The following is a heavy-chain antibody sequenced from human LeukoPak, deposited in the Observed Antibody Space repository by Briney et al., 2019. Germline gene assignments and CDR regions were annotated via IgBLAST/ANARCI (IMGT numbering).Heavy chain of an antibody. CDR1: GFTFSKSW. CDR3: ATYSHWVAGDV. CDR2: MNEDGSEK. D-gene: IGHD3-16*01. J-gene: IGHJ6*02. V-gene: IGHV3-7*01. Sequence: GGSLRLSCAASGFTFSKSWMSWVRQAPGKGLEWVANMNEDGSEKDYVDSVKGRFTISRDNARKSLYLQMSSLRAEDTAVYYCATYSHWVAGDVWGQGATVTVSS.